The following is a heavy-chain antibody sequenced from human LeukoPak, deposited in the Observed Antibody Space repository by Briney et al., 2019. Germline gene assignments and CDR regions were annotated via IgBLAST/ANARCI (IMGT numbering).Heavy chain of an antibody. CDR3: ARGAVTLLFDY. CDR1: GFTVSSNY. Sequence: GGSLRLSCAASGFTVSSNYMSWVRQAPGKGLEWVSVIYSGGSTYYADSVKGRFTISRDNAKNSLYLQMNSLRAEDTAVYYCARGAVTLLFDYWGQGTLVTVSS. CDR2: IYSGGST. J-gene: IGHJ4*02. V-gene: IGHV3-53*01. D-gene: IGHD4-23*01.